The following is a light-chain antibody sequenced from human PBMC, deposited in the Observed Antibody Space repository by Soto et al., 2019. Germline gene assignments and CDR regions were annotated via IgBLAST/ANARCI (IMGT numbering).Light chain of an antibody. J-gene: IGKJ5*01. Sequence: DIQMTQSPSTLSASVGDRVTITCRASQSISSWLAWYQQKPGKAPNLLIYTASNLQSGVPSRFSGSGSGTHFTLTISSLQPEDFGTYYCQKTDSFPITFGQGTRLEIK. CDR3: QKTDSFPIT. V-gene: IGKV1-12*01. CDR2: TAS. CDR1: QSISSW.